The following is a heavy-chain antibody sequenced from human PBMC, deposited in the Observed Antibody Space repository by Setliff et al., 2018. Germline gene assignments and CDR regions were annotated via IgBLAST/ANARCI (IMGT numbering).Heavy chain of an antibody. V-gene: IGHV4-59*12. CDR3: ARVDDVGSGYENWIDP. J-gene: IGHJ5*02. CDR1: GVSITTFY. D-gene: IGHD3-22*01. Sequence: SETLSLTCNVSGVSITTFYWTWIRQPPGKGLEWIGFIPYSGSANYHPSLKSRVTISLDTSKNKFSLKLSSVTAADTAVYYCARVDDVGSGYENWIDPWGRGTLVTVSS. CDR2: IPYSGSA.